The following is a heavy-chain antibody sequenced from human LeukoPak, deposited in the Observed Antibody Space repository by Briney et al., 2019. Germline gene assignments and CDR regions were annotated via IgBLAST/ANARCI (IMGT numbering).Heavy chain of an antibody. D-gene: IGHD1-26*01. CDR2: ITSSGDTI. J-gene: IGHJ6*03. CDR3: ARVGVSVVGATTPYYYYYYMDV. Sequence: PGGSLGLSCTTSVFPFSRYSMNWVRQAPGKGLEWVSYITSSGDTIYYADSVKGRFTISRDNAKNSVYLQMNSLRAEDTAVYYCARVGVSVVGATTPYYYYYYMDVWGKGTTVTVSS. CDR1: VFPFSRYS. V-gene: IGHV3-48*01.